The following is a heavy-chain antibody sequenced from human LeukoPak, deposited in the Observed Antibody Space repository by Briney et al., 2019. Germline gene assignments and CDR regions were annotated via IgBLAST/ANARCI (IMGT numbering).Heavy chain of an antibody. CDR1: GFTFSNYG. CDR2: ISGSGGST. D-gene: IGHD6-13*01. Sequence: GGCLRLSSAASGFTFSNYGMSWVRQAPGKGLEWVSAISGSGGSTYYADSVKGRFTISRDNSKNTLYLQMNSLRAEDTAVYYCAKALQQLALDYWGQGTLVTVSS. J-gene: IGHJ4*02. V-gene: IGHV3-23*01. CDR3: AKALQQLALDY.